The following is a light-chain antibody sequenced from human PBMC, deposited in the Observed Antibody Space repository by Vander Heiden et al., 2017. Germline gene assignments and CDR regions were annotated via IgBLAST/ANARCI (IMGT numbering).Light chain of an antibody. Sequence: QSALPQPASVSGPPGPSITVSCTGSSSDVGGYNFVSWYQHHPGKAPKLIIFDVSSRPSGIPDRFSGSKSGNTASLTISGLQAEDEGDYYCSSYTSTTTLRLFGSGTKVNV. CDR2: DVS. V-gene: IGLV2-14*03. J-gene: IGLJ1*01. CDR1: SSDVGGYNF. CDR3: SSYTSTTTLRL.